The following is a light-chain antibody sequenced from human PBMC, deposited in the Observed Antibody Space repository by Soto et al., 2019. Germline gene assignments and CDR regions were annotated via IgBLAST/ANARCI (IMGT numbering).Light chain of an antibody. CDR2: AAF. CDR1: QTINTY. J-gene: IGKJ2*01. Sequence: DIQMTPSPSALAASVGDRVTITCRACQTINTYLNWYQHKLGKAPKILMYAAFTMRSGVPSRFSSSGSGTNFILTISSLQPEDYATYYCQQSYSIPRTFGQGTKLEIK. CDR3: QQSYSIPRT. V-gene: IGKV1-39*01.